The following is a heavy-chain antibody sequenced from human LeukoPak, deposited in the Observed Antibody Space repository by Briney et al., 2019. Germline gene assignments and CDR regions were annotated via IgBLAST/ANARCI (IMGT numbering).Heavy chain of an antibody. D-gene: IGHD5-18*01. CDR3: KYSYGYVDY. CDR2: IYYSGST. CDR1: GGSFSGYY. V-gene: IGHV4-34*01. Sequence: SETLSLTCAAYGGSFSGYYWSWIHQHPGKGLEWIGYIYYSGSTYYNPSLKSRVTISVDTSKNQFSLKLSSVTAADTAVYYCKYSYGYVDYWGQGTLVTVSS. J-gene: IGHJ4*02.